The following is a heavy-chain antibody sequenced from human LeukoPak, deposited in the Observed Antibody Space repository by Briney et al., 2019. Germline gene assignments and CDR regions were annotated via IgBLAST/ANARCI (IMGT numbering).Heavy chain of an antibody. J-gene: IGHJ4*02. V-gene: IGHV4-4*07. CDR3: AQGTPGSSNWY. CDR2: IFTSGTT. Sequence: SETLSLTCTVSGGSISSYYWNWIRQPAGKGLEWIGRIFTSGTTNYNPSLKSRVTMTVDTSKNQFSLRLSSVTAADTAVYYCAQGTPGSSNWYWGQGTLVTVSS. D-gene: IGHD6-13*01. CDR1: GGSISSYY.